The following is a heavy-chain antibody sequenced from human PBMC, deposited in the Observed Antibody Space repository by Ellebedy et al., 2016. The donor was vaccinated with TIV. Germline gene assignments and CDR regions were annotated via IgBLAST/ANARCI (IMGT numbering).Heavy chain of an antibody. CDR2: IDPSDSYS. V-gene: IGHV5-10-1*01. Sequence: GESLKISCKGSGYSFTSYWITWVRQMPGKGLEWTGRIDPSDSYSNYSPSFQGHVTMSADKSISTSYLQWSSLKASDTAVYYCARHGEGNYDILTTYHRGVLYPMDVWGQGTTVTVSS. CDR3: ARHGEGNYDILTTYHRGVLYPMDV. CDR1: GYSFTSYW. J-gene: IGHJ6*02. D-gene: IGHD3-9*01.